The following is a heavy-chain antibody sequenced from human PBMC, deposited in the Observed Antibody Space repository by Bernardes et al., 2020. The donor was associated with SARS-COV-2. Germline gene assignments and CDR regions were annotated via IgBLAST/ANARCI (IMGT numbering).Heavy chain of an antibody. CDR1: GYTFTNYD. Sequence: ASVKVSCEASGYTFTNYDINWVRQATGQGLEWMGWMNPNSGNTGYAQKFQGRVTMTRNTSISTAYMELSSLRSEDTAVYYCARSIRRSTITLIVVIAYHFDSWGQGTLVTVSS. CDR3: ARSIRRSTITLIVVIAYHFDS. V-gene: IGHV1-8*01. D-gene: IGHD3-22*01. CDR2: MNPNSGNT. J-gene: IGHJ4*02.